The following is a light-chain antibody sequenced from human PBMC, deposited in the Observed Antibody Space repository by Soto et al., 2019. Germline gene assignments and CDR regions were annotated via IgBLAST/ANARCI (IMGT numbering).Light chain of an antibody. V-gene: IGKV1-39*01. Sequence: DIQMTQSPSSLSTSIGDRVTITCRASQRINIYLNWYRQKPGKAPELLIYSASNLQSGVPSRFSGSGSGTDFTLTISGLQSEDFATYYCQQSFSTPTFGQRARPAIK. CDR3: QQSFSTPT. J-gene: IGKJ5*01. CDR1: QRINIY. CDR2: SAS.